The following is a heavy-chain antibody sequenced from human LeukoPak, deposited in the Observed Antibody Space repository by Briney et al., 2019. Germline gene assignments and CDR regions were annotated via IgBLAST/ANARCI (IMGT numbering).Heavy chain of an antibody. CDR2: ISSSSSYT. CDR1: GFTFSSYS. D-gene: IGHD5-24*01. J-gene: IGHJ4*02. V-gene: IGHV3-21*01. Sequence: GGSLRLSCAASGFTFSSYSMNWVRQAPGKGLEWVSSISSSSSYTYYADSVKGRFTISRDNAKNSLYLQMNSLRAEDTALYYCARDATRGGDFDFWGQGTLVTVSS. CDR3: ARDATRGGDFDF.